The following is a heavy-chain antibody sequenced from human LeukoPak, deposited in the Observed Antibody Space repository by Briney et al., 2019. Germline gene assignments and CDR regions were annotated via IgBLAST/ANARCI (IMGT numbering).Heavy chain of an antibody. CDR1: GYTFTSYD. D-gene: IGHD2-15*01. CDR2: MNPNSGNT. Sequence: GASVKVSCKASGYTFTSYDINWVRQATGQGLEWMGWMNPNSGNTGYAQKFQGRVTMTRNTSISTAYMELSSLRSEDTAVYYCARELGYCSGGSCPVGHWGQGTLVTVSS. J-gene: IGHJ1*01. CDR3: ARELGYCSGGSCPVGH. V-gene: IGHV1-8*01.